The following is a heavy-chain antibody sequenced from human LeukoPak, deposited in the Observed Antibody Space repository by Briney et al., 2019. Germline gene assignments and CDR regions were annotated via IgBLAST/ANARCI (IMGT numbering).Heavy chain of an antibody. CDR3: AKGISSGWYYFDY. CDR2: ISWNSGSI. D-gene: IGHD6-19*01. V-gene: IGHV3-9*01. Sequence: PGGSLRLSCAASGFTFDDYAMHWVRQAPGKGLEWVSGISWNSGSIGYADSVKGRFTISRDNAKNSLYLQMNSLRAEDTALYYCAKGISSGWYYFDYWGQGTLVTVSS. CDR1: GFTFDDYA. J-gene: IGHJ4*02.